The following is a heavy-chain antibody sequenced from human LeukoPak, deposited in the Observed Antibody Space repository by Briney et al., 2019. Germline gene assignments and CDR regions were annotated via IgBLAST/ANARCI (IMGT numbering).Heavy chain of an antibody. V-gene: IGHV4-34*01. CDR2: INHSGST. D-gene: IGHD5-18*01. J-gene: IGHJ4*02. CDR1: GGSFSGYY. Sequence: PSETLPLTCAVYGGSFSGYYWSWIRQPPGKGLEWIGEINHSGSTNYNPSLKSRVTISVDTSKNQFSLKLSSVTAADTAVYYCARARGGYSYGYHYWGQGTPVTVSS. CDR3: ARARGGYSYGYHY.